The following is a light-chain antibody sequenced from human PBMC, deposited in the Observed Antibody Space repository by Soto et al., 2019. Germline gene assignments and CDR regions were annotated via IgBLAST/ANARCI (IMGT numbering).Light chain of an antibody. CDR2: DAS. CDR1: QSVSSY. V-gene: IGKV3-11*01. J-gene: IGKJ1*01. CDR3: QQRSNWPPVT. Sequence: EIVLTQSPATLSLSPGERATLSCRASQSVSSYLAWYQQKPGQAPRLLIYDASNRATGIPARVSGSGSGTDFTLTISCLEPEDFAVYYCQQRSNWPPVTFGQETKVEIK.